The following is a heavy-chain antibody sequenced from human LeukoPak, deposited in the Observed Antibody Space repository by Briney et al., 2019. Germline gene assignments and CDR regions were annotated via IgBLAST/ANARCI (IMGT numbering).Heavy chain of an antibody. CDR1: GYTFTSYG. V-gene: IGHV1-18*01. D-gene: IGHD5-18*01. J-gene: IGHJ4*02. Sequence: ASVKVSCKASGYTFTSYGISWVRQAPGQGLEWMGWISAYNGNTNYAQKLQGRVTMTTDTSTSTAYMELRSLRSDDTAVYYCARDGGRLRIQLWLRAIDYWGQGTLVTVSS. CDR3: ARDGGRLRIQLWLRAIDY. CDR2: ISAYNGNT.